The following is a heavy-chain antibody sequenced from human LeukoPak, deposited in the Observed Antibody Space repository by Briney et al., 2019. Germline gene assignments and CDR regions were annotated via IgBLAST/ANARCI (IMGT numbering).Heavy chain of an antibody. V-gene: IGHV4-38-2*02. CDR3: ARTVPNCSGGSCHTYDY. Sequence: SETLSLTCTVSGYSISSGYYWGWIRQPPGKGLEWIGSIYHSGSTYYNPSLKSRVTISVDTSKNQFSLKLSSVTAADTAVYYCARTVPNCSGGSCHTYDYWGQGTLVTVSS. D-gene: IGHD2-15*01. CDR2: IYHSGST. J-gene: IGHJ4*02. CDR1: GYSISSGYY.